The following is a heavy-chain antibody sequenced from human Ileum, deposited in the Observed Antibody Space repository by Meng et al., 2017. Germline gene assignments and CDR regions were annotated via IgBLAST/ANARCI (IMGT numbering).Heavy chain of an antibody. CDR3: VRNEGYSLGD. D-gene: IGHD2-21*01. Sequence: QVQSQGSGPGLVQPSGTLSLTCAVSGDSISSRDWWSWVRQPPGKGLEWIGEISQESGRTNYNPSLKSRVTISLDKSKNQFSLNLNSVTAADTAVYYCVRNEGYSLGDWGQGTLVTVSS. J-gene: IGHJ4*02. CDR2: ISQESGRT. V-gene: IGHV4-4*02. CDR1: GDSISSRDW.